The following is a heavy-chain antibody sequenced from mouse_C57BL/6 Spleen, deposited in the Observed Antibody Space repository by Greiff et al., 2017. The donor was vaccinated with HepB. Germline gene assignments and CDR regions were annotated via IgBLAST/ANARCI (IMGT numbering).Heavy chain of an antibody. V-gene: IGHV5-4*01. J-gene: IGHJ1*03. Sequence: EVQLVESGGGLVKPGGSLKLSCAASGFTFSSYAMSWVRQTPEKRLEWVATISDGGSYTYYPDNVKGRFTISRDKAKNNRYLKMSQLKSEDTAMYYCAGDNYGIPWDFDVWGTGTTVTVSS. CDR3: AGDNYGIPWDFDV. CDR2: ISDGGSYT. CDR1: GFTFSSYA. D-gene: IGHD2-1*01.